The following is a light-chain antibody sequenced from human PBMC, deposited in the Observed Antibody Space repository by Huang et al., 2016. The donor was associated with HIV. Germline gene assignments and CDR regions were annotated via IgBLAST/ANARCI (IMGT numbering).Light chain of an antibody. V-gene: IGKV1-5*01. Sequence: DIQMTQSPSTLSASVGERVTITCRACQSFSSWLDWYQQKPGKAPKLLIYDDYSLKRGVPARFSGSGYGTEFTLTISSLQPVNLATYYCQQYNSYPYTLGQGTKLEIK. CDR1: QSFSSW. CDR3: QQYNSYPYT. CDR2: DDY. J-gene: IGKJ2*01.